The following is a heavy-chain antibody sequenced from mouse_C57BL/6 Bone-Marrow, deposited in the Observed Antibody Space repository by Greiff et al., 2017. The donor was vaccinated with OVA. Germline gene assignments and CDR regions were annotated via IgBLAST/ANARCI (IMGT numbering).Heavy chain of an antibody. CDR2: IDPKNGDT. Sequence: EVQLQQSGAELVRPGASVKLSCTASGFNIKDDYMHWVKERPEQGLEWIGRIDPKNGDTDYATKFQGKATITADTSSKTVYLHLSGLTSEDTAVYYCATYRYWGQGTTLPVSS. CDR1: GFNIKDDY. CDR3: ATYRY. J-gene: IGHJ2*01. V-gene: IGHV14-4*01.